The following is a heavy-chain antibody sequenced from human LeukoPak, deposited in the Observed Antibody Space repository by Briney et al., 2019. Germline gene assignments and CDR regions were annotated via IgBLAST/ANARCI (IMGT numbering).Heavy chain of an antibody. CDR3: ARNPPPHYDFWSVSYYFDY. CDR1: GGTFSSYA. CDR2: IIPIFGTA. V-gene: IGHV1-69*13. J-gene: IGHJ4*02. Sequence: GASVKVSCKASGGTFSSYAISWVRQAPGQGLEWMGGIIPIFGTANYAQKFQGRVTITADESTSTAYMELSSLRSEDTAVYYCARNPPPHYDFWSVSYYFDYWGQGTLVTVSS. D-gene: IGHD3-3*01.